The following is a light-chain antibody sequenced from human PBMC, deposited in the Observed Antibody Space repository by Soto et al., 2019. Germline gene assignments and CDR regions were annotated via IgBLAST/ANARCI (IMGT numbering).Light chain of an antibody. CDR2: DAS. V-gene: IGKV3-11*01. CDR3: QQRSNWPPT. CDR1: QGVSSN. Sequence: DIEMTQSPATVSVSQGNRATITCRASQGVSSNLAWYQQKPGQAPKLLIYDASNRATGIPARFSGSGSGTDFTLTISSLQPEDFAAYYCQQRSNWPPTFGQGTKV. J-gene: IGKJ1*01.